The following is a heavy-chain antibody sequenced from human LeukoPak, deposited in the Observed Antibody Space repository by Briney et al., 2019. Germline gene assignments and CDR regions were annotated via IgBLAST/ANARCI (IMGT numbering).Heavy chain of an antibody. CDR3: ARRVPSGSGSYDFDY. D-gene: IGHD3-10*01. CDR2: INYSGTT. CDR1: GGSISSDNYY. V-gene: IGHV4-39*01. Sequence: SETLSLTCTVSGGSISSDNYYWGWIRQPPGKGLEWIGSINYSGTTYYNPSLRSRVTISVDTSKNQFSLKVSSVTAADTAVYYCARRVPSGSGSYDFDYWGQGTLVTVSS. J-gene: IGHJ4*02.